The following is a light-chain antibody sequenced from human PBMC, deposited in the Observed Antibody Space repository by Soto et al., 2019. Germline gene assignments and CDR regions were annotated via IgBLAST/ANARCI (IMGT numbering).Light chain of an antibody. CDR3: CSYAGSFTFDV. CDR2: EGS. V-gene: IGLV2-23*03. J-gene: IGLJ2*01. Sequence: ALTQPASVSGSPGQSITISCTGTSSDVGNYNLVSWYQQFPGKAPKLIIYEGSRRPSGVSNRFSGSKSGNTASLTISGLQAEDEADYYCCSYAGSFTFDVFGGGTKVTVL. CDR1: SSDVGNYNL.